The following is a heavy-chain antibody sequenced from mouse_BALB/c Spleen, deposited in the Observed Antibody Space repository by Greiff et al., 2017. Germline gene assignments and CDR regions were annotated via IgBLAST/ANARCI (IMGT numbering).Heavy chain of an antibody. V-gene: IGHV5-17*02. Sequence: EVKLMESGGGLVQPGGSRKLSCAASGFTFSSFGMHWVRQAPEKGLESVAYISSGSSTIYYADTVKGRFTISRDNPKNTLFLQMTSLRSEDTAMYYCARFGDYENAMDYWGQGTSVTVSS. J-gene: IGHJ4*01. CDR2: ISSGSSTI. CDR1: GFTFSSFG. D-gene: IGHD2-4*01. CDR3: ARFGDYENAMDY.